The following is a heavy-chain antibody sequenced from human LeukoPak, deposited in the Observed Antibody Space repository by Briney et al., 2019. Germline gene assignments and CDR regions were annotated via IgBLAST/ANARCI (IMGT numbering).Heavy chain of an antibody. Sequence: GGSLRLSCAASEFTFSSYAMSWVRQAPGKGLDWVSAISGSGGSTYYADSVKGRFTISRDNSRNTLYLQMNSLRAEDTAVYYCAKDQFDSSSMIVWGQGTLVTVSS. V-gene: IGHV3-23*01. D-gene: IGHD3-22*01. CDR1: EFTFSSYA. CDR2: ISGSGGST. J-gene: IGHJ4*02. CDR3: AKDQFDSSSMIV.